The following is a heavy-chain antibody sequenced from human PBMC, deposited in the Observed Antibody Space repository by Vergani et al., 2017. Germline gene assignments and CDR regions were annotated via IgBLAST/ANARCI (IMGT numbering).Heavy chain of an antibody. Sequence: VQLVESGGGVVQPGRSLRLSCAASGFTFSSYGMHWVRQAPGKGLEWVSAISGSGGSTYYADSVKGRFTISRDNSKNTLYLQMNSLRAEDTAVYYCAKDPVTDYYYYGMDVWGQGTTVTVSS. CDR3: AKDPVTDYYYYGMDV. V-gene: IGHV3-23*04. D-gene: IGHD1-14*01. J-gene: IGHJ6*02. CDR1: GFTFSSYG. CDR2: ISGSGGST.